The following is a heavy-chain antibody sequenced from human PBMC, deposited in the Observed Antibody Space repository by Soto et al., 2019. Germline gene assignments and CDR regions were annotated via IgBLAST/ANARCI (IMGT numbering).Heavy chain of an antibody. CDR2: INHSGST. J-gene: IGHJ3*02. D-gene: IGHD3-10*01. CDR3: ARVRRNYGSGSYYNERPRAFDI. Sequence: SGTLSLTCAVYGGSFSGYYWSWIRQPPGKGLEWIGEINHSGSTNYNPSLKSRVTISVDTSKNQFSLKLSSVTAADTAVYYCARVRRNYGSGSYYNERPRAFDIWGQGTMVTGS. CDR1: GGSFSGYY. V-gene: IGHV4-34*01.